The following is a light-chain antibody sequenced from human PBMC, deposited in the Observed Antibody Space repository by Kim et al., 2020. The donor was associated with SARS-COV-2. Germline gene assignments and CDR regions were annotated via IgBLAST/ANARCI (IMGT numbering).Light chain of an antibody. J-gene: IGLJ1*01. Sequence: GQSITIPCTGTSSDVGAYNYVSWYQHHPGKAPKLMIFDVNNRPSGLSNRFSGSKSGNTASLTISGLQAEDEADYYCSSYATTRSYVFGTGTKVTVL. CDR3: SSYATTRSYV. V-gene: IGLV2-14*03. CDR1: SSDVGAYNY. CDR2: DVN.